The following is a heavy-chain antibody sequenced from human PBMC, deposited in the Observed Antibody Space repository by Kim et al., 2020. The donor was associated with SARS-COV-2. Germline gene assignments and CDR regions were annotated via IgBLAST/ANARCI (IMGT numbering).Heavy chain of an antibody. J-gene: IGHJ4*02. CDR2: T. D-gene: IGHD6-19*01. Sequence: TRYSPSFQGQVTISADKSISTAYLQWSSLKASDTAMYYCARSSGWYGRDYWGQGTLVTVSS. CDR3: ARSSGWYGRDY. V-gene: IGHV5-51*01.